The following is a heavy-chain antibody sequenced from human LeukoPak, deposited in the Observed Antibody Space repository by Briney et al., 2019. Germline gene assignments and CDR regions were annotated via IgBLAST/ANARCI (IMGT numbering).Heavy chain of an antibody. J-gene: IGHJ4*02. CDR3: GRDLFADSSGYYPDY. CDR1: GYTFTNYA. V-gene: IGHV7-4-1*02. Sequence: ASVKVSCKASGYTFTNYAMNWVRQAPGQGLEWMGWINTNTGNPTYAQGFTGRFVFSLDTSVSTAYLQISSLKAEDTAVYYCGRDLFADSSGYYPDYWGQGTLVTVSS. CDR2: INTNTGNP. D-gene: IGHD3-22*01.